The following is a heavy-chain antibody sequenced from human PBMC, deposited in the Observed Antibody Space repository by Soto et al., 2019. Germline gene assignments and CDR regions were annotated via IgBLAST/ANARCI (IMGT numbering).Heavy chain of an antibody. D-gene: IGHD5-12*01. CDR3: ASLYSGYDLDY. CDR1: GGTFSSYT. V-gene: IGHV1-69*02. Sequence: SVKVSFKASGGTFSSYTISWVRQAPGQGLEWMGRIIPILGIANYAQKFQGRVTITADKSTSTAYMELSSLRSEDTAVYYCASLYSGYDLDYWGQGTLVTVSS. J-gene: IGHJ4*02. CDR2: IIPILGIA.